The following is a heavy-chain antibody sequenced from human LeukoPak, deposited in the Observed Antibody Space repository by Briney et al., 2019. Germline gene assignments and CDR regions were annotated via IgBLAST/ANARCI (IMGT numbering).Heavy chain of an antibody. V-gene: IGHV1-18*01. Sequence: SAYNGNTNYAQKLQGRVTMTTDTSTSTAYMELRSLRSDGTAVYYCARGHYYDSSGYFIYWGQGTLVTVSS. J-gene: IGHJ4*02. D-gene: IGHD3-22*01. CDR2: SAYNGNT. CDR3: ARGHYYDSSGYFIY.